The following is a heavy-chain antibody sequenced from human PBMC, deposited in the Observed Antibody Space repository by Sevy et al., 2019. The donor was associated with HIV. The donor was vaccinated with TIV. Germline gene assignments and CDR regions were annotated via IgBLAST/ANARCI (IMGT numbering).Heavy chain of an antibody. Sequence: GGSLRLSCTASGFAFTNYYAMHWVRQAPGKGLEWVALISYDGSDKFYADSVKGRFTITRDNFKNTLYLQMHGLTTEDTAVYYCARPRANYVDHYFFYAMDVWGQGTTVTVSS. V-gene: IGHV3-30-3*01. D-gene: IGHD4-17*01. CDR2: ISYDGSDK. J-gene: IGHJ6*02. CDR1: GFAFTNYYA. CDR3: ARPRANYVDHYFFYAMDV.